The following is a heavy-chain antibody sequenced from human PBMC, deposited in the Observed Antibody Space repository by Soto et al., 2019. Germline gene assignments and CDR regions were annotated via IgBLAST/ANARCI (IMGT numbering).Heavy chain of an antibody. V-gene: IGHV3-30*18. CDR2: ISYDGSNK. J-gene: IGHJ4*02. CDR1: GFTFSSYG. Sequence: PGGSLRLSCAASGFTFSSYGMHWVRQAPGKGLEWVAVISYDGSNKYYADSVKGRFTISRDNSKNTLYLQMNSLRAEDTAVYYCAKDLRADDYWGQGTLVTVSS. CDR3: AKDLRADDY.